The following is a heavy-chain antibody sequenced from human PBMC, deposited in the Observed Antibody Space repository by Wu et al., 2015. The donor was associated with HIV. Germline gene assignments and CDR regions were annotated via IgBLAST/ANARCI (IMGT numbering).Heavy chain of an antibody. D-gene: IGHD4-11*01. V-gene: IGHV1-18*01. CDR3: ARDATPITTEFDY. Sequence: QVQLVQSGAEVKKPGASVKVSCKASGYTFTSYGISWVRQAPGQGLEWMGWINPSGGATIYAEAFEGRVTVTTDTSMKTVYMELESLTSGDTAMYFCARDATPITTEFDYWGQGTLITVSS. CDR1: GYTFTSYG. J-gene: IGHJ4*02. CDR2: INPSGGAT.